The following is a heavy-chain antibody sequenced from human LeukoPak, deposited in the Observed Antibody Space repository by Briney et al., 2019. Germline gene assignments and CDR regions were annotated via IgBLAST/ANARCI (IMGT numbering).Heavy chain of an antibody. CDR2: INHSGST. D-gene: IGHD3-16*01. CDR1: GGSFSGYY. Sequence: PSETLSLTCAVYGGSFSGYYWSWIRQPPGKGLEWIGEINHSGSTNYNPSLKSRVTISVDTSKNQFSLKLSSVTAADTAVYYCASGATSWAHMDVWGKGTTVTVSS. V-gene: IGHV4-34*01. J-gene: IGHJ6*03. CDR3: ASGATSWAHMDV.